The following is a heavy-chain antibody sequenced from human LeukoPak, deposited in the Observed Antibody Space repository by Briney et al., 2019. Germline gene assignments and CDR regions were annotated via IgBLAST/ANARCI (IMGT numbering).Heavy chain of an antibody. CDR1: GFTFSNYN. Sequence: GGSQRLSCAASGFTFSNYNMNWVRQAPGKGLEWVSSISSSGSYIYYANSMKGRFTISRDNAKNSLYLQMNSLRAEDTAVYYCASRASCSGACYQFDYWGQGTLVTVSS. CDR3: ASRASCSGACYQFDY. CDR2: ISSSGSYI. J-gene: IGHJ4*02. V-gene: IGHV3-21*01. D-gene: IGHD2-21*02.